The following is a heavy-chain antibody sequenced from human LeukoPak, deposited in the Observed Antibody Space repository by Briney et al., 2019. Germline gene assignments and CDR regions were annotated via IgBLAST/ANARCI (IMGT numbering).Heavy chain of an antibody. CDR1: GGSISSGGYY. CDR3: ARDRLQYCSSTSCYWSWFDP. J-gene: IGHJ5*02. CDR2: IYYSGST. Sequence: SETLSLTCTVSGGSISSGGYYWSWIRQHPGKGLEWIGYIYYSGSTYYNPSLKSRVTISVDTSKTQFSLKLSSVTAADTAVYYCARDRLQYCSSTSCYWSWFDPWGQGTLVTVSS. V-gene: IGHV4-31*03. D-gene: IGHD2-2*01.